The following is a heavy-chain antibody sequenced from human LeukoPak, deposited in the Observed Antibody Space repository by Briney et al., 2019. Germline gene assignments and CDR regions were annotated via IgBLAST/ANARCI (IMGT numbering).Heavy chain of an antibody. CDR2: ISYDGNNK. J-gene: IGHJ4*02. D-gene: IGHD3-22*01. CDR3: ARDQRGRTGSIMMAVLITGFDY. CDR1: GFTFSNYV. V-gene: IGHV3-30*14. Sequence: GGSLRLSCATSGFTFSNYVMHWVRQAPGKGLEWVALISYDGNNKDYADSEKGRFTISRDNSKNTLYLQMNSLRAEDTAVYYCARDQRGRTGSIMMAVLITGFDYWGQGTLVTVSS.